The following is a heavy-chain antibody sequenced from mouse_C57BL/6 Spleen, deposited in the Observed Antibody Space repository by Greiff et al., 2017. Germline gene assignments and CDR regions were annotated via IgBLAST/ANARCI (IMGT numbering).Heavy chain of an antibody. CDR3: AKDYYGSSCGFYYFDY. D-gene: IGHD1-1*01. CDR2: IYPGDGDT. Sequence: VQLQESGPELVKPGASVKISCKASGYAFSSSWMNWVKQRPGKGLEWIGRIYPGDGDTNYNGKFTGKATLTEDKSSSTAYMQLSSLTSEDSAVYFCAKDYYGSSCGFYYFDYWGQGTTLTGSS. CDR1: GYAFSSSW. J-gene: IGHJ2*01. V-gene: IGHV1-82*01.